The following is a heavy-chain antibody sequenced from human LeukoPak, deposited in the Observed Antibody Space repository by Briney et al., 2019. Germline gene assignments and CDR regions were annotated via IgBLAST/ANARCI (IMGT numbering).Heavy chain of an antibody. J-gene: IGHJ4*02. V-gene: IGHV3-23*01. CDR1: GLTFSSYA. D-gene: IGHD4-23*01. Sequence: GGSLRLSCAVSGLTFSSYAMRWVRQAPGKGLEWVSAISGSGGSTYYADSVKGRFTISRDNSNSPLYLQMNSLRAEDTAVYYCAISRGDDDGGNPLPFDYWGQGTLVTVSS. CDR3: AISRGDDDGGNPLPFDY. CDR2: ISGSGGST.